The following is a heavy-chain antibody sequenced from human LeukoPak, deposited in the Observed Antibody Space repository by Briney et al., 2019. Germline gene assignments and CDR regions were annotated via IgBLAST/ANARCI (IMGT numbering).Heavy chain of an antibody. CDR3: ARDGSNYYFYMDV. Sequence: SETLSLTCTVSGGSISSSSYYWGWIRQPPGKGLEWIGRIYSSGSTNYNSSLKSRVTMSVDTSKNQFSLKLSSVTAADTAVYYCARDGSNYYFYMDVWGRGTTVTISS. D-gene: IGHD4-11*01. CDR2: IYSSGST. J-gene: IGHJ6*03. CDR1: GGSISSSSYY. V-gene: IGHV4-39*07.